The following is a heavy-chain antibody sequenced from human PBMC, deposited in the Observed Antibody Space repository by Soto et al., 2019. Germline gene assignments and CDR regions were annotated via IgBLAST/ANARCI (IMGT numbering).Heavy chain of an antibody. CDR3: ASSGQVVSGLGLVF. V-gene: IGHV3-11*01. J-gene: IGHJ3*01. CDR2: ISSSGSTI. Sequence: GGSLRLSCAASGFTFSDYYMSWIRQAPGKGLEWVSYISSSGSTIYYADSVKGRFTISRDNAKNSLYLQMNSLRAVDTAVYYCASSGQVVSGLGLVFWGQGTMVTVSS. CDR1: GFTFSDYY. D-gene: IGHD2-2*01.